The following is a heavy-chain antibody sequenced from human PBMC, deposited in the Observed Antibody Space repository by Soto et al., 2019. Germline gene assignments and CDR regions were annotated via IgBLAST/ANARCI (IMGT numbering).Heavy chain of an antibody. V-gene: IGHV4-59*08. CDR3: ARRYGDCFDF. J-gene: IGHJ4*02. CDR2: TYYCGIT. Sequence: IRKAPGKGRDWFGYTYYCGITTDSPPLKGRVTISVDTSKNHFSLKLSSVTAADTAVYYCARRYGDCFDFWGQGTLFTVS. D-gene: IGHD4-17*01.